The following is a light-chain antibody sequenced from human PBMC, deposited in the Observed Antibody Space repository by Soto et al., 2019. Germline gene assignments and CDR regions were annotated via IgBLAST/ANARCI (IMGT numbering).Light chain of an antibody. V-gene: IGKV3-11*01. J-gene: IGKJ1*01. Sequence: EIVLTQSPATLSLSPGGRATLSCRASQSVSTFLAWYQLKPGQAPRLLIYDASNRASGIPARFSGSGSGTDFTLTISSLEPEDFALYYCQQCSSWPRTFGQGTKVEI. CDR3: QQCSSWPRT. CDR1: QSVSTF. CDR2: DAS.